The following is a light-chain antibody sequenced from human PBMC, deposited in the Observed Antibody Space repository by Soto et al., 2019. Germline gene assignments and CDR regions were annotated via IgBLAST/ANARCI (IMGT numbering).Light chain of an antibody. CDR1: QGIGND. CDR2: AAS. V-gene: IGKV1-6*01. J-gene: IGKJ3*01. Sequence: AIQMTQSPLSLSASVGDRVTITCRASQGIGNDLGWYQQKPGKAPKLLIYAASSLQSGVPSRFSGSGSGTDFTLTITSLQPEDFATYYCLQDHNYPFTFGPGTKVDIK. CDR3: LQDHNYPFT.